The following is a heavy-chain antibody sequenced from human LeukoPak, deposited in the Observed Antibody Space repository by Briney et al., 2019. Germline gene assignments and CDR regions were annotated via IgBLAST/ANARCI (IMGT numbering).Heavy chain of an antibody. CDR1: GGSFSGYY. CDR3: ARLLRYFDWLSTPSWFDP. J-gene: IGHJ5*02. V-gene: IGHV4-34*01. CDR2: INHSGST. Sequence: SETLSLTCAVYGGSFSGYYWSWIRQPPGKGLEWIGEINHSGSTNYNPSLKSRVTISVDTSKNQFSLKLSSVTAADTAVYYCARLLRYFDWLSTPSWFDPWGQGTLVTVSS. D-gene: IGHD3-9*01.